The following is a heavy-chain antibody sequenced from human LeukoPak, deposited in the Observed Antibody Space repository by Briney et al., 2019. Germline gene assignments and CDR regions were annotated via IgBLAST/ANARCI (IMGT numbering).Heavy chain of an antibody. CDR2: INTNTGNP. CDR3: ARDRKPRPSAAGHYYYYYMDV. Sequence: GASVKVSCKASGYTFTSYAMNWVRQAPGQGLEWMGWINTNTGNPTYAQGFTGRFVFSLDTSVSTAYLQISSLKAEDTAVYYCARDRKPRPSAAGHYYYYYMDVWGKGTTVTVSS. V-gene: IGHV7-4-1*02. CDR1: GYTFTSYA. D-gene: IGHD6-13*01. J-gene: IGHJ6*03.